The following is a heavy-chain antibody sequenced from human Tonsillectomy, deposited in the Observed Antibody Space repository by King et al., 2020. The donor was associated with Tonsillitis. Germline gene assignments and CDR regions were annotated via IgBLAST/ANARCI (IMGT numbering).Heavy chain of an antibody. CDR2: IYHSGST. Sequence: QLQESGSGLVKPSQTLSLTCAVSGGSISSGGYYWSWIRQPPGKGLEWIGYIYHSGSTYYNPSLKSRVTISVDRSKNQFSLKLSSVTAADTAVYYCARGRDGGGYSPVDYWGQGNLVTGSS. D-gene: IGHD1-26*01. CDR1: GGSISSGGYY. V-gene: IGHV4-30-2*01. J-gene: IGHJ4*02. CDR3: ARGRDGGGYSPVDY.